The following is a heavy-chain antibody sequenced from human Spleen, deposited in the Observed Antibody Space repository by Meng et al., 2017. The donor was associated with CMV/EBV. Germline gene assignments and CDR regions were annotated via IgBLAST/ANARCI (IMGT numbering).Heavy chain of an antibody. D-gene: IGHD3-10*01. CDR1: GYSFTSGW. Sequence: GESLKISCKGSGYSFTSGWIAWVRQMPGKGLEWMGIIYPGDSDTIYSPSFQGQVTISADKSISTAYLQWNNLKASDTAIYYCARRGAARGAGDYNGLDVWGQGTTVTVSS. CDR3: ARRGAARGAGDYNGLDV. V-gene: IGHV5-51*01. J-gene: IGHJ6*02. CDR2: IYPGDSDT.